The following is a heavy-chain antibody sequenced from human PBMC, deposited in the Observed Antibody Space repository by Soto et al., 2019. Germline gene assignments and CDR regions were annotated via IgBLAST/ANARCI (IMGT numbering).Heavy chain of an antibody. D-gene: IGHD6-6*01. CDR1: GGYISSGGYY. CDR3: ARSYSSWYYFDH. V-gene: IGHV4-31*03. Sequence: SETLSLTCTVSGGYISSGGYYWSWIRQHPGKGLEWIGYIYYSGSTYYNPSLKSRVTISVDTSKNQFSLKLSSVTAADTAVYYCARSYSSWYYFDHWGQGTLVTVSS. CDR2: IYYSGST. J-gene: IGHJ4*02.